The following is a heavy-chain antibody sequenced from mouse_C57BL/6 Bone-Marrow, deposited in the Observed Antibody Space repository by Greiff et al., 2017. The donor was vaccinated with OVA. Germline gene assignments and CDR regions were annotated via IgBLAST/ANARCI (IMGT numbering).Heavy chain of an antibody. J-gene: IGHJ2*01. V-gene: IGHV1-82*01. D-gene: IGHD2-2*01. CDR1: GYAFSSSW. Sequence: VKLQQSGPELVKPGASVKISCKASGYAFSSSWMNWVKQRPGKGLEWIGRIYPGDGDTNYNGKFKGKATLTADKSSSTAYMQLSSLTSEDSAVYFCARTSYGYDPYYFDYWGQGTTLTVSS. CDR3: ARTSYGYDPYYFDY. CDR2: IYPGDGDT.